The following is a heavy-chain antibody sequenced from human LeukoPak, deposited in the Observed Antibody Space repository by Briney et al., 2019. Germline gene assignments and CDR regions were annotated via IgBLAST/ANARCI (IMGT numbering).Heavy chain of an antibody. V-gene: IGHV3-23*01. Sequence: PSETLSLTCTVSGGSISSSSYYWGWIRQPPGKGLEWVSAISGSGGSTYYADSVKGRFTISSDNSKNTLYLQMNSLRAEDTAVYYCATFGVIVRNNYLDYWGQGALVAVSS. J-gene: IGHJ4*02. CDR3: ATFGVIVRNNYLDY. D-gene: IGHD3-3*01. CDR1: GGSISSSSYY. CDR2: ISGSGGST.